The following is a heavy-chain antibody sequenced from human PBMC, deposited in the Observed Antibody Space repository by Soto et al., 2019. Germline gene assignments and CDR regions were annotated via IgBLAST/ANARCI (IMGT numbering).Heavy chain of an antibody. J-gene: IGHJ4*02. D-gene: IGHD5-12*01. V-gene: IGHV4-30-2*06. CDR1: GASISYGGFS. CDR3: VRGGGYAAFAH. CDR2: INHFEST. Sequence: NPSETLSLTCAVFGASISYGGFSGSWSRQSPGRGLEWIGYINHFESTYFHPSFKSRLSISIARSRNMFSLNLSSVTAADMAVYYCVRGGGYAAFAHWGQGAPATVSS.